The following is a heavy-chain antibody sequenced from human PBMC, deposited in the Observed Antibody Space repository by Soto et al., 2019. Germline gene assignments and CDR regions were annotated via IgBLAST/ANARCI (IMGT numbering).Heavy chain of an antibody. CDR3: ARGGYHYDSSGYYYGGY. CDR1: GFTFSSYW. J-gene: IGHJ4*02. Sequence: EVQLVESGGGLVQPGGSLRLSCAASGFTFSSYWMHWVRQAPGKGLVWVSRINSDGSSTKYADSVKGRFTISRDNAKNTLYLQMNRLRAEDTAVYYCARGGYHYDSSGYYYGGYWGQGTLVTVSS. CDR2: INSDGSST. V-gene: IGHV3-74*03. D-gene: IGHD3-22*01.